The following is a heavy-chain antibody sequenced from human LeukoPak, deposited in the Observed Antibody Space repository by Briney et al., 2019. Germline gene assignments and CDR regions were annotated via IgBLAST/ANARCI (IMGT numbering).Heavy chain of an antibody. V-gene: IGHV1-69*04. Sequence: SVKVSCKASGGTFSSYAISWVRQAPGQGLEWMGRIIPILGIANYAQKFQGRVTITADKSTSTAYMELSSLRSEDTAVYYCARDQYCSGGSCYSGGNWFDPWGQGTLVTVSS. CDR1: GGTFSSYA. J-gene: IGHJ5*02. CDR2: IIPILGIA. D-gene: IGHD2-15*01. CDR3: ARDQYCSGGSCYSGGNWFDP.